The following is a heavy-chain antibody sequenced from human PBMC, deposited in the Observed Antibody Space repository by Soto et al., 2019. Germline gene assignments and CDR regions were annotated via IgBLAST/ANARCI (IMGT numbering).Heavy chain of an antibody. Sequence: GGSLRLSCAASGFTFSSYAMSWVRQAPGKGQEWVSAISGSGGSTYYADSVKGRFTISRDNSKNTLYLQMNSLRAEDTAVYYCANSLAARPDYWGQGALVTVSS. CDR1: GFTFSSYA. CDR3: ANSLAARPDY. V-gene: IGHV3-23*01. J-gene: IGHJ4*02. CDR2: ISGSGGST. D-gene: IGHD6-6*01.